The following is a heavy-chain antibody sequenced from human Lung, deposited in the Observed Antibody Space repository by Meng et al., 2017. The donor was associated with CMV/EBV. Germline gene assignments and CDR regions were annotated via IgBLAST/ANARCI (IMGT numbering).Heavy chain of an antibody. J-gene: IGHJ6*02. D-gene: IGHD2-2*01. CDR2: IYSDGYT. CDR3: ARGGYCSSTTCSSYYYYGMDV. Sequence: SCAASGFTVRNNYMSWVRQAPGKGLEWVSVIYSDGYTYYADSVKGRFTISRDNSKDTLYLQMNSLRAEDTAVYYCARGGYCSSTTCSSYYYYGMDVWXQGTXVTV. V-gene: IGHV3-53*01. CDR1: GFTVRNNY.